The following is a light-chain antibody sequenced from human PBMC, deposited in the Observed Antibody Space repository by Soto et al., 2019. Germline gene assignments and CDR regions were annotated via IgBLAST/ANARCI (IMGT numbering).Light chain of an antibody. CDR3: QSYDSNLSVV. CDR2: GNS. J-gene: IGLJ2*01. CDR1: SSNIGTGYD. V-gene: IGLV1-40*01. Sequence: QSVLTQPPSVSGVPGQRVTISCTGSSSNIGTGYDVHWYQQLPGTAPKLLIYGNSNRPSGVPDRFSGSKSGTSASLAITGLQAEDEADYYCQSYDSNLSVVFGGGTKLTVL.